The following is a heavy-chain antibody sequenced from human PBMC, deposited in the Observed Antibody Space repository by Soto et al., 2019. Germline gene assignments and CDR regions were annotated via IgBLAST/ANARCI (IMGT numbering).Heavy chain of an antibody. V-gene: IGHV4-34*01. D-gene: IGHD4-17*01. CDR2: INHSGST. Sequence: QVQLQQWGAGLLKPSETLSLTCAVYGGSFSGYYWSRIRQPPGKGLEWIGEINHSGSTNYNPSLKSRVTKSVDTPKNPFYLKLISVNAADTAVYYCARGLVTTVPTEDAFDIWGQGTMVTVST. CDR3: ARGLVTTVPTEDAFDI. CDR1: GGSFSGYY. J-gene: IGHJ3*02.